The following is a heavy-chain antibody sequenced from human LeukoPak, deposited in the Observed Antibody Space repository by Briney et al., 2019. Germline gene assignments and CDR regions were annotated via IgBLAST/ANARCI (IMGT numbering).Heavy chain of an antibody. Sequence: PGGSLRLSCAASGFTFSSYWMHWVRQAPGKGLVWVSRISSDGNTTTYADSVKVRFTISRGNAKNTLYLQVNTLRAEDTAVYFCAREYGFNGYYYYGMDVWGQGTTVTVSS. J-gene: IGHJ6*02. CDR1: GFTFSSYW. CDR2: ISSDGNTT. D-gene: IGHD5-24*01. CDR3: AREYGFNGYYYYGMDV. V-gene: IGHV3-74*01.